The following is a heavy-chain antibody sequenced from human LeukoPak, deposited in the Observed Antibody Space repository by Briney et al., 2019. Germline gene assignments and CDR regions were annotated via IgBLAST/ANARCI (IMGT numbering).Heavy chain of an antibody. D-gene: IGHD2-21*02. V-gene: IGHV5-51*01. CDR1: GYSFTSYW. J-gene: IGHJ3*02. CDR2: IYPCDSDT. Sequence: GESLKISCKGSGYSFTSYWIGWVRRMPGKGLEWMGIIYPCDSDTRYSPSFQGQVTISADKSISTAYLQWSSLKASDTAMYYCARVYCGGDCYLAPWDAFDIWGQGTMVTVSS. CDR3: ARVYCGGDCYLAPWDAFDI.